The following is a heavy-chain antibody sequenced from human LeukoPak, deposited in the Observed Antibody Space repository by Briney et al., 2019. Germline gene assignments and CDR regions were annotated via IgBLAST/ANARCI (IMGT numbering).Heavy chain of an antibody. J-gene: IGHJ4*02. D-gene: IGHD6-19*01. CDR1: GYTFTNYG. CDR3: ARDGGYSSGSSDY. V-gene: IGHV1-18*01. Sequence: GASGKVSCKASGYTFTNYGISWVRQAPGQGLERMGWISAYSGNTNYAQKFQDRVTMTTDTSTSTAYMELRSLRSDDTAVFYCARDGGYSSGSSDYWGQGTLVTVSS. CDR2: ISAYSGNT.